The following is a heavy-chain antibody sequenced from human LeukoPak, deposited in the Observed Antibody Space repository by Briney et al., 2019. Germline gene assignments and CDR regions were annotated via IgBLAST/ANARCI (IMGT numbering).Heavy chain of an antibody. Sequence: GESLRLSCAASGFTFSSWVRQAPGKGLEWVCTISGSGGSRSYADSVKGRFTISRDNSKNTLYLQMNSLSVEDTAVYYCARVGYYASGPFSYFDYWGQGTLVTVSS. CDR2: ISGSGGSR. V-gene: IGHV3-23*01. D-gene: IGHD3-10*01. CDR3: ARVGYYASGPFSYFDY. CDR1: GFTFSS. J-gene: IGHJ4*02.